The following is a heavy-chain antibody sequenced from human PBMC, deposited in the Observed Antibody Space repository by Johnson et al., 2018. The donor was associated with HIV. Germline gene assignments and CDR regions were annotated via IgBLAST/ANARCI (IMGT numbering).Heavy chain of an antibody. CDR3: ARGLRTFDM. J-gene: IGHJ3*02. CDR2: ISNSGSTA. Sequence: QMMLVESGGGVVQPGRSLRLSCAASGFTFSSYWMSWIRQAPGTGLEWISYISNSGSTADYADSVKGRFSISRDNAKNSLYLQINTLRAEDKAVYYCARGLRTFDMWGQGTMVTVSS. CDR1: GFTFSSYW. V-gene: IGHV3-11*04.